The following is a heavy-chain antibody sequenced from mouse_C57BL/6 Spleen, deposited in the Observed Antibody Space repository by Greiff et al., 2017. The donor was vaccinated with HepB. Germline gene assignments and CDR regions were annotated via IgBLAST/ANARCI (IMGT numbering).Heavy chain of an antibody. CDR1: GFNIKDYY. J-gene: IGHJ3*01. D-gene: IGHD2-4*01. CDR2: IDPEDGET. Sequence: EVQLQQSGAELVKPGASVKLSCTASGFNIKDYYMHWVKQRTEQGLEWIGRIDPEDGETKYAPKFQGKATITADTSSNTAYLQLSSLTSGDTAVYYGARRGYDYDWFAYWGQGTLVTVSA. CDR3: ARRGYDYDWFAY. V-gene: IGHV14-2*01.